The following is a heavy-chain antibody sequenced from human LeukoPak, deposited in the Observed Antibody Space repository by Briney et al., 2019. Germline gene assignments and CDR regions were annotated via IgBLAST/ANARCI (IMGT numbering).Heavy chain of an antibody. CDR2: VSGSGAGT. V-gene: IGHV3-23*01. CDR3: AKGPRAGLRYWYFDL. CDR1: GLTFNTYA. Sequence: GGSLRLSCAASGLTFNTYAMSWVRQAPGKGLQWVSTVSGSGAGTFYGDSVKGRFTISRDNSNNTLFLQMNGLSADDTAVYFCAKGPRAGLRYWYFDLWGRGSLVTVSS. D-gene: IGHD2-21*02. J-gene: IGHJ2*01.